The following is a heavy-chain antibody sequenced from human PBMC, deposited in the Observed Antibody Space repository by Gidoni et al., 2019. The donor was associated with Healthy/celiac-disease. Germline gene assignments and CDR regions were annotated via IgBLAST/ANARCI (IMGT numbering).Heavy chain of an antibody. CDR2: ILYDGSNK. J-gene: IGHJ6*02. D-gene: IGHD3-3*01. V-gene: IGHV3-33*01. CDR3: ARVSRRITIFGVVTPRYYGMDV. CDR1: GFTFSSYG. Sequence: QVQLVESGGGVVQPGRSLRLSCAASGFTFSSYGMHWVRQAPGKGLEWVAVILYDGSNKYYADSVKGRFTISRDNSKNTLYLQMNSLRAEDTAVYYCARVSRRITIFGVVTPRYYGMDVWGQGTTVTVSS.